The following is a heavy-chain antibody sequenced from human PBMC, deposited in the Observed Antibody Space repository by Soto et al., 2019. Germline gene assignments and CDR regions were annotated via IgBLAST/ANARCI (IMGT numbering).Heavy chain of an antibody. CDR3: ATDRDRLISMDV. CDR2: FDPEDGET. CDR1: GYTLTELS. J-gene: IGHJ6*02. V-gene: IGHV1-24*01. D-gene: IGHD3-16*01. Sequence: GASVKVSCKVSGYTLTELSMHWVRQAPGKGLEWMGGFDPEDGETIYAQKFQGRVTMTEDTSTDTAYMELSSLRSEDTAVHYCATDRDRLISMDVWGQGXTVTVS.